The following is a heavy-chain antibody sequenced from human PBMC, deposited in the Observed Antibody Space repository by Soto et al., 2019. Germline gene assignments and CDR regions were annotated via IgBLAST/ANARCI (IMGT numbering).Heavy chain of an antibody. CDR1: GFIFSSYA. CDR3: VKSRDEYSSSSGGGYFDY. V-gene: IGHV3-64D*06. CDR2: ISSNGGST. D-gene: IGHD6-6*01. J-gene: IGHJ4*02. Sequence: GGSLRLSCSASGFIFSSYAMHWVRQAPGKGLEYVSAISSNGGSTYYADSVKGRFTISRDNSKNTLYLQMSNLRAEDTAVYYCVKSRDEYSSSSGGGYFDYWGQGTLVTV.